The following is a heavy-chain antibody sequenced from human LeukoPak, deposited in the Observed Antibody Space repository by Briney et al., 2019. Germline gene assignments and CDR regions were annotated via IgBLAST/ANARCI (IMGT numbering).Heavy chain of an antibody. J-gene: IGHJ3*02. Sequence: GGSLRLSCAASGFTFSSYSMNWVRQAPGKGLEWVSSISSSSSYIYYADSVKGRFTISRGNAKNSLYLQMNSLRAEDTAVYYCARVGDYYAFDIWGQGTMVTVSS. CDR2: ISSSSSYI. CDR1: GFTFSSYS. CDR3: ARVGDYYAFDI. V-gene: IGHV3-21*01. D-gene: IGHD4-17*01.